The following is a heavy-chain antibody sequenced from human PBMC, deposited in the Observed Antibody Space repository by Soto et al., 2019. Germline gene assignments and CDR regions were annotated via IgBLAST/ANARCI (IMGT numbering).Heavy chain of an antibody. V-gene: IGHV4-59*01. CDR2: IYYSGST. Sequence: SETLSLTCTVSGGSISSYYWSWIRQPPGKGLEWIGYIYYSGSTNYNPSLKSRVTISVDTSKNQFSLKLSSVTAAGTAVYYCAREITIFGVAAAGGWFDPWGQGTLVTASS. D-gene: IGHD3-3*01. J-gene: IGHJ5*02. CDR1: GGSISSYY. CDR3: AREITIFGVAAAGGWFDP.